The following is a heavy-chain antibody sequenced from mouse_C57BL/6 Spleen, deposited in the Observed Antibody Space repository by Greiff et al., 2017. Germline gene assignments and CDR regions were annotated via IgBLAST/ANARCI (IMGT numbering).Heavy chain of an antibody. V-gene: IGHV5-6*01. D-gene: IGHD2-2*01. CDR3: ARGYDGECSFDY. CDR1: GFTFSNYA. Sequence: EVKLMESDGDLVKPGGSLKLSCAVSGFTFSNYAMSWVRQTPDKRLEWVANISSGDSCTYYPDSVKGRFTISRDNAKNTLYLQMSSLKSEDSAVYYCARGYDGECSFDYWGQGTTLTVSS. J-gene: IGHJ2*01. CDR2: ISSGDSCT.